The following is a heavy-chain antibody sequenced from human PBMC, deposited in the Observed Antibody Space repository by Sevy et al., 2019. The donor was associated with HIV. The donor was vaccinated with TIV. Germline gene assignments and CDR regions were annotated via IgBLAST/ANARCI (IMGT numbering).Heavy chain of an antibody. CDR1: GGSISSYY. CDR3: ARGGSSSRAFDI. J-gene: IGHJ3*02. CDR2: IYYSGST. D-gene: IGHD6-13*01. Sequence: SEILSLTCTVSGGSISSYYWSWIRQPPGKGLEWIGYIYYSGSTNYNPSLKSRVTISVDTSKNQFSLKLSSVTAADTAVYYCARGGSSSRAFDIWGQGTMVTVSS. V-gene: IGHV4-59*01.